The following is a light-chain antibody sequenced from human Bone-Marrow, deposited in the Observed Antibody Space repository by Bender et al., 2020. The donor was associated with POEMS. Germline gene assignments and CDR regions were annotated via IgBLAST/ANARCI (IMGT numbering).Light chain of an antibody. CDR2: DVD. V-gene: IGLV2-14*01. CDR3: SSYAGSRLLV. CDR1: GGGVGAYDF. Sequence: QSALTQPASVSGSPGQSITISCTGTGGGVGAYDFVSWYQQHPGKAPKLIIYDVDNRPSGVSNRFSGSKSGNTASLTISGLQAEDEADYYCSSYAGSRLLVFGGGTKLTVL. J-gene: IGLJ2*01.